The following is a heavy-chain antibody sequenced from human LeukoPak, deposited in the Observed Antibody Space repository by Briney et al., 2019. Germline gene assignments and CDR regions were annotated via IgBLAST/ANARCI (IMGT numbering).Heavy chain of an antibody. CDR2: INPSGGST. D-gene: IGHD5-18*01. J-gene: IGHJ4*02. CDR3: ARDASGQGVDTAMTAPCDY. V-gene: IGHV1-46*01. Sequence: ASVKVSCKASGYTFTSYYIHWVRQAPGQGLEWMGIINPSGGSTSYAQKFQGRVTMTRDTSTSTVYMELSSLRSEDTAVYYCARDASGQGVDTAMTAPCDYWGQGTLVTVPS. CDR1: GYTFTSYY.